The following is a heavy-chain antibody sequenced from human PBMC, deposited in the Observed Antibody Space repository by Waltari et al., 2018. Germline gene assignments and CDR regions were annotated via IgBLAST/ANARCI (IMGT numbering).Heavy chain of an antibody. J-gene: IGHJ2*01. V-gene: IGHV2-70*15. D-gene: IGHD3-22*01. CDR3: ARARPYYYDGSGYYFTYWYFDL. CDR2: IDWDDDK. Sequence: QVTLRESGPALVKPTQTLTLTCTFSGFSLSTSGMCVSWIRQPPGKALEWLARIDWDDDKYYSTSLKTRLTISKDTSKNQVVLTMTNMDPVDTATYYCARARPYYYDGSGYYFTYWYFDLWGHGTLVTVSS. CDR1: GFSLSTSGMC.